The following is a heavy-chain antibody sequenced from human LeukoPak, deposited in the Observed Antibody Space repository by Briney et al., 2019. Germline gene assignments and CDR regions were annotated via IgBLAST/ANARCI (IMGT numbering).Heavy chain of an antibody. Sequence: SETLSLTCTVSGGSISSYYWSWIRQPPGKGLEWIGYISYSGSTNYNPSLKSRVTIAVDTSRNQFSLKLSSVTAADTAVYYCARGRLGGSGSYYNVLDYWGQGTLVTVSS. CDR2: ISYSGST. V-gene: IGHV4-59*01. CDR1: GGSISSYY. CDR3: ARGRLGGSGSYYNVLDY. D-gene: IGHD3-10*01. J-gene: IGHJ4*02.